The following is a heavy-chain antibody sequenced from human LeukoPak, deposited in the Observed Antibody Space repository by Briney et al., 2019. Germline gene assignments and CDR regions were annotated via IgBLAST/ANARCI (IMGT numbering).Heavy chain of an antibody. Sequence: ASVKVSCKASGGTFSSYAISWVRQAPGQGLEWMGGIIPIFGTANYAQKFQGRVTMTRDTSATTVYMELSSLKSDDTAVYYCARDDNFFEYWGQGTLVTVSS. CDR1: GGTFSSYA. V-gene: IGHV1-69*05. J-gene: IGHJ4*02. CDR2: IIPIFGTA. D-gene: IGHD3-22*01. CDR3: ARDDNFFEY.